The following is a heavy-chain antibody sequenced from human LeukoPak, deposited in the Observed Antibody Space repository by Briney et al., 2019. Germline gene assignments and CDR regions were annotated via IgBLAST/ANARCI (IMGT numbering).Heavy chain of an antibody. CDR2: INPKSGGT. V-gene: IGHV1-2*02. Sequence: GASVKVSCKASGYTFTDYYLHWVRQAPGQGLEWMGWINPKSGGTKYAQKFQGRVTMTRDTSINTAYMELSRLRSDDTAVYYCARDDNRIGDLLMGDIWGQGTMVIVSS. CDR1: GYTFTDYY. J-gene: IGHJ3*02. D-gene: IGHD3-16*01. CDR3: ARDDNRIGDLLMGDI.